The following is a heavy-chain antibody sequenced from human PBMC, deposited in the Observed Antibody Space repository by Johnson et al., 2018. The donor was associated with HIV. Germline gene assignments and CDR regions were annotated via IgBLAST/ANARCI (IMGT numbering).Heavy chain of an antibody. J-gene: IGHJ3*02. CDR1: GLTFSSCW. Sequence: VQLVESGGGLVQPGGSLRLSCGASGLTFSSCWMSWVRQAPGKGLEWVANIKPDGSEKYYVDSLKGRFTISRDNAKNSRYLQMNSLRADDTAVYSCARDDALPNGFDIWGQGTMVTVSS. CDR3: ARDDALPNGFDI. V-gene: IGHV3-7*05. CDR2: IKPDGSEK. D-gene: IGHD2-2*01.